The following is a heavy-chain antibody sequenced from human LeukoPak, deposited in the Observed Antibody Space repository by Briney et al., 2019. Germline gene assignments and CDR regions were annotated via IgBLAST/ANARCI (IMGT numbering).Heavy chain of an antibody. Sequence: PTETLSLTCTDSGVSISTYYWSWIRQPPGKGPEWIGYVYYSGSTNYNPSLKSRVTISIDTSKNQFSLKLSSVTAADTAVYYCARVGNFYFDYWGQGALVTVSS. CDR2: VYYSGST. CDR3: ARVGNFYFDY. D-gene: IGHD5-24*01. CDR1: GVSISTYY. V-gene: IGHV4-59*01. J-gene: IGHJ4*02.